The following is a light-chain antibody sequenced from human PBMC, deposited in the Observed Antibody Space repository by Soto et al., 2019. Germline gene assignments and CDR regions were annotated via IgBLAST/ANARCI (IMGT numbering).Light chain of an antibody. CDR1: SSNIGTSS. V-gene: IGLV1-44*01. CDR2: TTN. CDR3: AAGDDSLNGHV. Sequence: QSVLTQPHSASGTPGQRVTISCPGSSSNIGTSSVHWFQQLPGTAPKLLISTTNQRPSGVPERFSGSKSGTSASLAISGLQSEDEADYYCAAGDDSLNGHVFGTGTKVTVL. J-gene: IGLJ1*01.